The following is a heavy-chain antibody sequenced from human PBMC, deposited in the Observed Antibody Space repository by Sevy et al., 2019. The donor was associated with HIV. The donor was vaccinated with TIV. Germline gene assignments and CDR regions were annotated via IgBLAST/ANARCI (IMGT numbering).Heavy chain of an antibody. Sequence: GGSLRLSCTASGFTFGDYAMSWFRQAPGKGLEWVGFIRSKAYGGTTEYAASVKGRFTISRDDSKSIAYLQMNSLKTEDTAVYYCTRDRPPYYYDSSGYLWPFDYWGQGTLVTVSS. CDR1: GFTFGDYA. V-gene: IGHV3-49*03. D-gene: IGHD3-22*01. CDR3: TRDRPPYYYDSSGYLWPFDY. J-gene: IGHJ4*02. CDR2: IRSKAYGGTT.